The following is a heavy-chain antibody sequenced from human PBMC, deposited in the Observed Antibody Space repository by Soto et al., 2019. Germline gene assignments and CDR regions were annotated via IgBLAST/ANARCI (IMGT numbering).Heavy chain of an antibody. Sequence: EVQLLESGGGLVQPGGSLRLSCAASGFTFSSYAMSWVRQAPGKGLEWVSAISGSGGSTYYADSVKGRFTISRDNSKNTLYLQMNSLRAEDTAVYYCAKDISPCGGDCYSLDAFDIWGQGTMVTVSS. CDR2: ISGSGGST. CDR1: GFTFSSYA. J-gene: IGHJ3*02. CDR3: AKDISPCGGDCYSLDAFDI. D-gene: IGHD2-21*02. V-gene: IGHV3-23*01.